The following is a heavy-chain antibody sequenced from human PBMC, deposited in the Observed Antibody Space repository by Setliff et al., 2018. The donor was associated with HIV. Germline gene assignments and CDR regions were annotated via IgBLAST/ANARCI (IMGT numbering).Heavy chain of an antibody. J-gene: IGHJ3*02. CDR1: GGSTSSDT. V-gene: IGHV4-4*07. Sequence: SETLSLTCSVSGGSTSSDTWSWIRQPAGQGLEWIGRIYTSGSTNYNPSLTSRITISLETSRNQFPLRVTSVTATDTAVYYCTRQSPVAGSGAFDIRGQGTMVTVSS. CDR2: IYTSGST. CDR3: TRQSPVAGSGAFDI. D-gene: IGHD6-19*01.